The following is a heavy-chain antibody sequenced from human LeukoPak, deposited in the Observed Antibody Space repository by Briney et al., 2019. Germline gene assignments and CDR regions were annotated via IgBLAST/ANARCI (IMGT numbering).Heavy chain of an antibody. Sequence: SETLSLTCTVSGGSISSSSYYWGWIRQPPGKGLEWIGSIYYSGSTYYNPSLKSRVTISVDTSKNQFSLKLSSVTAADTAVYYCASLYYYGSGSYSDAFDIWGQGTMVTVSS. CDR1: GGSISSSSYY. CDR2: IYYSGST. J-gene: IGHJ3*02. D-gene: IGHD3-10*01. CDR3: ASLYYYGSGSYSDAFDI. V-gene: IGHV4-39*07.